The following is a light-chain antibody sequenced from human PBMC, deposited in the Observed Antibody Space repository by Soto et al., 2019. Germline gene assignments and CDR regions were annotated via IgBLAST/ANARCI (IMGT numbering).Light chain of an antibody. J-gene: IGKJ3*01. Sequence: EIVLTQSPGTLSLSPGERATLSCSASQSVSSSYLAWYQQKPGQAPRLLIYGASSRATGIPDRFSGSGSGTDCPLTISRLEPEDFAVYYCQQYGSSPPFTFGPGTKVDIK. V-gene: IGKV3-20*01. CDR1: QSVSSSY. CDR2: GAS. CDR3: QQYGSSPPFT.